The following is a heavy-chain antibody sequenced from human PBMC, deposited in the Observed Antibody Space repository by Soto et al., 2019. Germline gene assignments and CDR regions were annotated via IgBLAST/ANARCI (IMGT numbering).Heavy chain of an antibody. J-gene: IGHJ4*02. CDR2: IYYSGST. V-gene: IGHV4-31*03. CDR1: GGSISSGGYY. D-gene: IGHD3-22*01. CDR3: ARRTNYYDSSGYYYAFDY. Sequence: KPSETLSLTCTVSGGSISSGGYYWSWIRQHPGKGLEWIGYIYYSGSTYYNPSLKSRVTISVDTSKNQFSLKLSSVTAADTAVYYCARRTNYYDSSGYYYAFDYWGQGTLVTVSS.